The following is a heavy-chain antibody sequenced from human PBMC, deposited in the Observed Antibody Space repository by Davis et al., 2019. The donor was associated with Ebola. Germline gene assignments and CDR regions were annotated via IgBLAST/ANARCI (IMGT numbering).Heavy chain of an antibody. J-gene: IGHJ4*02. CDR2: IDPDGSVI. V-gene: IGHV3-74*01. D-gene: IGHD3-16*02. Sequence: GESLKISCAASGFTFRSYYMHWVRQVSGKGLVWVSGIDPDGSVISYADSVKGRFTISRDNAKNTLYLQMNSLRAEDTAVYYCARTTFGGVIASWGQGTLVTVSS. CDR1: GFTFRSYY. CDR3: ARTTFGGVIAS.